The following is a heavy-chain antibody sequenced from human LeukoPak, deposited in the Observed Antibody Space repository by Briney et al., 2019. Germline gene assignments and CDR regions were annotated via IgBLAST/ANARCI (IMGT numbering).Heavy chain of an antibody. V-gene: IGHV3-23*01. CDR1: GFTFSSYA. D-gene: IGHD5-18*01. CDR2: FSFNGEST. J-gene: IGHJ6*03. CDR3: AKGGYSNGRYYYYYMDV. Sequence: GGSLRLSCAASGFTFSSYAMTWVRQAPGGGLEWGSSFSFNGESTYYADSAKGRFTISRDNSKNTLYLQMNSLRAEDTAVYYCAKGGYSNGRYYYYYMDVWGEGTTVTVSS.